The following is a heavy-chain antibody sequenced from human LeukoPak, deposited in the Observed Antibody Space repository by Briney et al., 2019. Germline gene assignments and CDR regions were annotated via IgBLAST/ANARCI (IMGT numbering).Heavy chain of an antibody. CDR1: GFTFSSYA. Sequence: GGSLRLSCAASGFTFSSYAMSWVRQAPGKGLELVSAISGSGGSTYYADSVKGRFTISRDNSKNTLYLQMNSLRAEDTAVYYCARHYYYDSSGNAFDIWGQGTMVTVSS. D-gene: IGHD3-22*01. CDR2: ISGSGGST. CDR3: ARHYYYDSSGNAFDI. V-gene: IGHV3-23*01. J-gene: IGHJ3*02.